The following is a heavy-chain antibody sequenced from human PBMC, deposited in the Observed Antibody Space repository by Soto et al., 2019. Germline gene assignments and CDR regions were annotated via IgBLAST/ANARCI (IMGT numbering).Heavy chain of an antibody. CDR2: TYYRSKWYN. CDR1: GDSVSSNSAA. CDR3: ARVLADSIAARPGEGVWFAP. Sequence: SQTLSLTCAISGDSVSSNSAAWNWIRQSPSRGLEWLGRTYYRSKWYNDYAVSVKSRITINPDTSKNQFSLQLNSVTPEDTAVYYCARVLADSIAARPGEGVWFAPWGQGTPVTVSS. D-gene: IGHD6-6*01. V-gene: IGHV6-1*01. J-gene: IGHJ5*02.